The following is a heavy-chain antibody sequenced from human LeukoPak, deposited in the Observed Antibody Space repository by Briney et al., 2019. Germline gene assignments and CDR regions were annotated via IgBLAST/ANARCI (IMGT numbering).Heavy chain of an antibody. D-gene: IGHD3-22*01. V-gene: IGHV1-2*02. J-gene: IGHJ4*02. CDR3: ARDNYYYDSSAPDY. CDR2: INTNSGGT. CDR1: GYTFTGYY. Sequence: AASVKVSCKASGYTFTGYYMHWVRQAPGQGLEWMGWINTNSGGTNYAQKFQGRVTMTRDTFISTAYMELSRLRSDDTAVYYCARDNYYYDSSAPDYWGQGTLVTVSS.